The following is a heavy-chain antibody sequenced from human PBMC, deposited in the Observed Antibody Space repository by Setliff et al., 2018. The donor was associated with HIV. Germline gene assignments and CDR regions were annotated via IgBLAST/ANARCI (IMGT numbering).Heavy chain of an antibody. CDR1: GGTFSSYG. CDR3: ARGRESLWFGELGSKDAFDM. V-gene: IGHV1-69*13. J-gene: IGHJ3*02. Sequence: RASVMVSCKASGGTFSSYGISWVRQAPGQGLEWMGGIIPIFGTANHAQKFQGRVTITADESTSTAYMELSSLRSEDTAVYYCARGRESLWFGELGSKDAFDMWGQGTMVTVSS. CDR2: IIPIFGTA. D-gene: IGHD3-10*01.